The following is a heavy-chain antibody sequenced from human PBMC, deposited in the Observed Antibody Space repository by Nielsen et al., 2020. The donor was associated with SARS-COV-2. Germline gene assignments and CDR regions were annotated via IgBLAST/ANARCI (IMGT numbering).Heavy chain of an antibody. D-gene: IGHD3-16*01. J-gene: IGHJ4*02. V-gene: IGHV3-21*01. CDR1: VFTFSSYS. CDR3: ARSYLGYFDY. CDR2: ISSSSSYI. Sequence: GVLKISCAASVFTFSSYSMNWVRQAPGKGLEWVSSISSSSSYIYYADSVKGRFTISRDNAKNSLYLQMNSLRAEDTAVYYCARSYLGYFDYWGQGTLVTVSS.